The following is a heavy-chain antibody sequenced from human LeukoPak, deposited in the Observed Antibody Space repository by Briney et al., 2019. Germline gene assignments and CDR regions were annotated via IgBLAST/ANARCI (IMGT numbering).Heavy chain of an antibody. CDR3: ARDGSSSWQRSCHDY. J-gene: IGHJ4*02. D-gene: IGHD6-13*01. V-gene: IGHV3-7*01. CDR2: IKQDGREK. Sequence: PGGSLRLSCAGSGFTFSSYWMSWIRQAPGKGPEWVANIKQDGREKHYVDSVKGRFTISRDNAKSSLYLQMNSLRAEDTAVYYCARDGSSSWQRSCHDYWGQGTLVTVSS. CDR1: GFTFSSYW.